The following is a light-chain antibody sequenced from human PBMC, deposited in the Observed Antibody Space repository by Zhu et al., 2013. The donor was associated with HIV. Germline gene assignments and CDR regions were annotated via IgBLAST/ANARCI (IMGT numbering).Light chain of an antibody. J-gene: IGLJ2*01. CDR3: QVWEVSHGHVI. V-gene: IGLV3-21*01. Sequence: SYELTQPPSVSVAPGQTARITCVGDNIGARGVHWYQQKAGQAPVLVIYDDNDRPSGIPERFSGYNSANTAALTINTVEAGDEADYYCQVWEVSHGHVIFGGGTRLTV. CDR2: DDN. CDR1: NIGARG.